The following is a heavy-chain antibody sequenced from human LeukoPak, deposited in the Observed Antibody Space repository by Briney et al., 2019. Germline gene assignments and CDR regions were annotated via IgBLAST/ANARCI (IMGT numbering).Heavy chain of an antibody. CDR2: IIPILGIA. J-gene: IGHJ6*02. CDR1: GGTFSSYA. CDR3: ARAFHYYYYGMDV. Sequence: ASVKVSCKASGGTFSSYAISWVRQAPGQGLEWMGRIIPILGIANYAQKFQGRVTITADKSTSTAHMELSSLRSEDTAVYYCARAFHYYYYGMDVWGQGTTVTVSS. V-gene: IGHV1-69*04.